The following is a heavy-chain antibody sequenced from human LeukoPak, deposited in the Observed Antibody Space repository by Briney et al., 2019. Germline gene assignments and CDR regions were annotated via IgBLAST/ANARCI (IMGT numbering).Heavy chain of an antibody. D-gene: IGHD2-21*02. CDR3: ARRDCVGDCYSNWFDP. J-gene: IGHJ5*02. V-gene: IGHV1-46*01. CDR2: INPRGGSI. CDR1: GYTFTGYY. Sequence: GASVKVSCKASGYTFTGYYMHWVRQAPGQGLEWMGTINPRGGSIGYAHKFQGRITMTTDMSTRTVYMELSSLESEDTAVYYCARRDCVGDCYSNWFDPWGQGTLVTVSS.